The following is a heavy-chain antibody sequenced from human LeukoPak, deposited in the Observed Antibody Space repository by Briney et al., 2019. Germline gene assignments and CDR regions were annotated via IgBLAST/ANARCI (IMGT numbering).Heavy chain of an antibody. CDR2: ISSSSYI. Sequence: GGSLRLSCAASGFTFSSYNMNWVRQAPGKGLEWVSSISSSSYIYYADSVKGRFTISRDNAKNSLYLQMNSLRAEDTAVYYCARDLRWFGGYYYGMDVWGQGTTVTVSS. CDR1: GFTFSSYN. CDR3: ARDLRWFGGYYYGMDV. D-gene: IGHD3-10*01. V-gene: IGHV3-21*01. J-gene: IGHJ6*02.